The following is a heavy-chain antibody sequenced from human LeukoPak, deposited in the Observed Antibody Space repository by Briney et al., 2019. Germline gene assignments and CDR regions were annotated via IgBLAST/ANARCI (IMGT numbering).Heavy chain of an antibody. V-gene: IGHV4-59*01. J-gene: IGHJ4*02. CDR3: AKDRLTATPYYFDY. CDR1: GGSIRSYY. CDR2: IYYSGST. D-gene: IGHD1-20*01. Sequence: SETLSLTCTVSGGSIRSYYWSWIRQPPGKGLEWIGYIYYSGSTNYNPSLKSRVTILVDTSKNQIYLKLSSVTAADTAVYYCAKDRLTATPYYFDYWGQGTLVTVST.